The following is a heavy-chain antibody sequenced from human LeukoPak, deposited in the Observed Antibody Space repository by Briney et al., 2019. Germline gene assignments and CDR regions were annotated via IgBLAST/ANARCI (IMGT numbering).Heavy chain of an antibody. CDR1: GGSFSGYY. J-gene: IGHJ5*02. D-gene: IGHD6-13*01. Sequence: PSETLSLTCAVYGGSFSGYYWSWIRQPPGKGLEWIGEINHSGSTNYNPSLKSRVTISVDTSKNQFSLKLSSVTAADTAVYYCAXXXPRYDSSSWYWFDPWGQGTLVTVSS. CDR2: INHSGST. CDR3: AXXXPRYDSSSWYWFDP. V-gene: IGHV4-34*01.